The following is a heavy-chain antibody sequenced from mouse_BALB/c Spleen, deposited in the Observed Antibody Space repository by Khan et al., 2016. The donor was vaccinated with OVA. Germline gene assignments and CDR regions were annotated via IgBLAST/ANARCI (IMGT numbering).Heavy chain of an antibody. CDR3: ARSNYDGSGLYAMDY. D-gene: IGHD1-1*01. V-gene: IGHV1S41*01. J-gene: IGHJ4*01. CDR2: ISPGSGSD. Sequence: DLVKPGASVKLSCKASGYTFTSYWINWIKQRPGQGLEWIGQISPGSGSDYYNKIFTVKATLTVDTSSTTAYIQLSSLSSEDSAVYFCARSNYDGSGLYAMDYWGQGTSDTVSS. CDR1: GYTFTSYW.